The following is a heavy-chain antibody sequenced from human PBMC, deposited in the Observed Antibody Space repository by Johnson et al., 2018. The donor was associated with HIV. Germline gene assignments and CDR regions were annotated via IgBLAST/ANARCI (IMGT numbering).Heavy chain of an antibody. D-gene: IGHD5-18*01. CDR1: GFTFDDYA. CDR3: ARDPRGEAMALDAFDI. Sequence: VESGGGLVQPDKSLRLSCAASGFTFDDYAMHWVRQPPGKGLEWVSRISWNRGSIGYADSVKGRFTISRDNAKNSLYLQMNSLRAEDTAVYYCARDPRGEAMALDAFDIWGQGIMVTVSS. CDR2: ISWNRGSI. V-gene: IGHV3-9*01. J-gene: IGHJ3*02.